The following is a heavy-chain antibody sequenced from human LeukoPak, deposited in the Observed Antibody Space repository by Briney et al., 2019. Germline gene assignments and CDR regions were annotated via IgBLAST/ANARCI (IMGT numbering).Heavy chain of an antibody. CDR2: IKQDGSEK. Sequence: GGSLRLSCAASGFTFSSYWMSWVRQAPGKGLEWVANIKQDGSEKYYVDSVKGRFTISRDNAKNSLYLQMNSLRAEDTAVYYCAKIRDTFLFREAFDIWGQGTMVTVSS. V-gene: IGHV3-7*01. J-gene: IGHJ3*02. D-gene: IGHD2/OR15-2a*01. CDR1: GFTFSSYW. CDR3: AKIRDTFLFREAFDI.